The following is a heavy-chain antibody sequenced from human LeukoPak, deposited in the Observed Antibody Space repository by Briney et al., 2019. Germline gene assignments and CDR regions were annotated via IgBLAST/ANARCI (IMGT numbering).Heavy chain of an antibody. V-gene: IGHV3-21*01. CDR2: ISTSSSSK. Sequence: PGGSLRLSCAASGFTFSTYTMNWVRQAPGKGLEWVSSISTSSSSKNYAGSLKGRCTISRDNAKNSLYLQMSTLRAEDTAVYYCARDGEAARSFDYWGQGTLVTVSS. CDR3: ARDGEAARSFDY. CDR1: GFTFSTYT. J-gene: IGHJ4*02. D-gene: IGHD6-6*01.